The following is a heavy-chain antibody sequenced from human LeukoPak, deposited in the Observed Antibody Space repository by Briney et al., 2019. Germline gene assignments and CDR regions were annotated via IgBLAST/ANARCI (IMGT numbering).Heavy chain of an antibody. V-gene: IGHV3-11*05. D-gene: IGHD2-2*01. CDR3: ARDLGAHCSTTTCPGWFDP. Sequence: GGSLRLSCVASGFTFSDYYMSWIRQAPGKGLEWVSYISSGSSYTKYADSVKGRFTISRDNAKNSLYLQMNSLRAEDTAVYYCARDLGAHCSTTTCPGWFDPWGQGTLVTVSS. CDR2: ISSGSSYT. CDR1: GFTFSDYY. J-gene: IGHJ5*02.